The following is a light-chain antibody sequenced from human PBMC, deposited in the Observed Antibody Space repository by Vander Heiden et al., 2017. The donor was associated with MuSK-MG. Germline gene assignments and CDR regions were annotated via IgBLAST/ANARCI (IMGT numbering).Light chain of an antibody. Sequence: VQMTKSPSSMSASVGDRVTITCRASQSISSYLTWYQQKPGKAPKLLIYAASSLQSGVPSRFSGSGSGTDFTLTISSLQPEDFATYYCQQIYSTPSLTFGGGTKVEIK. V-gene: IGKV1-39*01. CDR1: QSISSY. J-gene: IGKJ4*01. CDR3: QQIYSTPSLT. CDR2: AAS.